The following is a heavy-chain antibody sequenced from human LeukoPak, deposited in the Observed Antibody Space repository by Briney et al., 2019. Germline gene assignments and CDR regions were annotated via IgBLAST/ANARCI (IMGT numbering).Heavy chain of an antibody. CDR3: ARSYSRFYYYYMDV. CDR1: GGSISSGSYY. D-gene: IGHD6-13*01. V-gene: IGHV4-61*01. CDR2: IYYSGST. Sequence: SETLSLTCTVSGGSISSGSYYWSWIRQPPGKGLEWIGYIYYSGSTNYNPSLKSRVTISVDTSKNQFSLKLSSVTAADTAVYYCARSYSRFYYYYMDVWGKGTTVTISS. J-gene: IGHJ6*03.